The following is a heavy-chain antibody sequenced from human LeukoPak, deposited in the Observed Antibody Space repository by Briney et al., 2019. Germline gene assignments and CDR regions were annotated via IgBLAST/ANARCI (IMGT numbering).Heavy chain of an antibody. CDR1: GYTFTSYY. V-gene: IGHV1-46*01. D-gene: IGHD3-10*01. J-gene: IGHJ4*02. CDR3: ARGILSYFGSGSYHVF. Sequence: GASVKVSCKASGYTFTSYYMHWVRQAPGQGLEWMGIINPSGGSTSYAQKFQGRVTMTRDTSTSTVYMELSSLRSEDTAVYYCARGILSYFGSGSYHVFWGQGTLVTVSS. CDR2: INPSGGST.